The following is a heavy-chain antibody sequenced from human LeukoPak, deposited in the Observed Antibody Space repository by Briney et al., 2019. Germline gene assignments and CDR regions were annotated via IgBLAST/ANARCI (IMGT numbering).Heavy chain of an antibody. CDR3: ARDYSSGCHGCYYGMDV. CDR2: ISYDGSNK. V-gene: IGHV3-30-3*01. Sequence: GRSQRLSCAASGFTFSSYAMHWVRQAPGKGLEWVAVISYDGSNKYYADSVKGRFTISRDNSKNTLYLQMNSLRAEDTAVYYCARDYSSGCHGCYYGMDVWGQGTTVTVSS. D-gene: IGHD6-19*01. CDR1: GFTFSSYA. J-gene: IGHJ6*02.